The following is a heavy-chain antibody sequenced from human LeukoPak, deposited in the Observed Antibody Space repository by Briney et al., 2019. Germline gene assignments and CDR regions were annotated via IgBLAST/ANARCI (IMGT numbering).Heavy chain of an antibody. J-gene: IGHJ4*02. CDR3: ARAVDVVVPAAPLDY. CDR1: GYTFTNYG. CDR2: ISTYNGNT. D-gene: IGHD2-2*01. V-gene: IGHV1-18*01. Sequence: ASVKVSCKASGYTFTNYGITWVRQAPGQGLAWMGWISTYNGNTNYAQKLQGRITMTTDTSTSTAYMELRSLRSDDTAVYYCARAVDVVVPAAPLDYWGQGTLVTVSS.